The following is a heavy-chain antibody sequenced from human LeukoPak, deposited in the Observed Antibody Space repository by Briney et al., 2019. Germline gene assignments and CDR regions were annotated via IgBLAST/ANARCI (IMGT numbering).Heavy chain of an antibody. J-gene: IGHJ3*02. CDR1: GYTFTGYY. CDR2: MNPNSGNT. V-gene: IGHV1-8*03. D-gene: IGHD2-2*02. Sequence: GASVKVSCKASGYTFTGYYMHWVRQAPGQGLEWMGWMNPNSGNTGYAQKFQGRVTITRNTSISTAYMELSSLRSEDTAVYYCARGYCSSTSCYTGDAFDIWGQGTMVTVSS. CDR3: ARGYCSSTSCYTGDAFDI.